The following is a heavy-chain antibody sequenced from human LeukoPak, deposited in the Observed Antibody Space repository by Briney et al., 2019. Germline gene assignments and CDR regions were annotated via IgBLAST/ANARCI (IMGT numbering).Heavy chain of an antibody. J-gene: IGHJ3*02. V-gene: IGHV1-8*01. CDR2: MNPNSGST. CDR1: GYTFTSYD. Sequence: ASVKVSCKASGYTFTSYDINWVRQAAGQGLEWMGWMNPNSGSTDYAQKFQGRVTITRDTSASTAYMELSSLRSEDTAVYYCARLPGWGAFDIWGQGTMVTVSS. CDR3: ARLPGWGAFDI. D-gene: IGHD3-9*01.